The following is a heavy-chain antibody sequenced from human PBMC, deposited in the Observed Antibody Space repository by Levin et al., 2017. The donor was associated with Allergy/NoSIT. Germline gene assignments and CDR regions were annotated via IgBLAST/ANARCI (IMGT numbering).Heavy chain of an antibody. CDR3: ARLMYSDYYNYYAMDV. V-gene: IGHV5-51*01. Sequence: KVSCKGSGYTFTRHWIAWVRQMPGKGLEWMGFIYPMDSDTRYSPSFQGQVTISADTSINTAYLQLSSLQASDTAMYFCARLMYSDYYNYYAMDVWGQGTTVIVSS. CDR1: GYTFTRHW. D-gene: IGHD4-11*01. J-gene: IGHJ6*02. CDR2: IYPMDSDT.